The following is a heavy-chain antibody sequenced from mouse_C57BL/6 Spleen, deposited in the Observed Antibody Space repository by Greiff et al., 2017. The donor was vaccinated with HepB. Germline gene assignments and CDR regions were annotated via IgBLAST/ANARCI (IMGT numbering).Heavy chain of an antibody. D-gene: IGHD1-1*01. J-gene: IGHJ3*01. CDR1: GFTFSSYA. CDR2: ISDGGSYT. CDR3: ASVHYGSWAY. V-gene: IGHV5-4*01. Sequence: EVQVVESGGGLVKPGGSLKLSCAASGFTFSSYAMSWVRQTPEKRLEWVATISDGGSYTYYPDNVKGRFTISRDNAKNNLYLQMSHLKSEDTAMYYCASVHYGSWAYWGQGTLVTVSA.